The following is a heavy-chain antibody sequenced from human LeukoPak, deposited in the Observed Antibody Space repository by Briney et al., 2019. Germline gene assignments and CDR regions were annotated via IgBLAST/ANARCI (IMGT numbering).Heavy chain of an antibody. V-gene: IGHV1-24*01. CDR2: FDPEDGET. D-gene: IGHD6-19*01. CDR1: GYTLTELS. Sequence: ASVKVSCKVSGYTLTELSMHWVRQAPGKGLEWMGGFDPEDGETIYAQKFQGRVTMTRDTSISTAYMELSRLRSDDTAVYYCASNIAVAGQGYWYFDLWGRGTLVTVSS. CDR3: ASNIAVAGQGYWYFDL. J-gene: IGHJ2*01.